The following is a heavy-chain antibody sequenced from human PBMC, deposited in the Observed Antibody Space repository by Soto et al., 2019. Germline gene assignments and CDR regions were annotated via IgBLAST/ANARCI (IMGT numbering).Heavy chain of an antibody. CDR2: ISPSGDRS. D-gene: IGHD6-19*01. Sequence: QVQLMQSGAEVTMPGASVKISCKASGYTFINYNMNWVRQAPGQGLEWLGMISPSGDRSAYAPKFRGRVTMNSDTSSSTVYMELNSLRSEDTAVYYCARVRADADVYWGQGTLVIVSS. CDR3: ARVRADADVY. J-gene: IGHJ4*02. CDR1: GYTFINYN. V-gene: IGHV1-46*01.